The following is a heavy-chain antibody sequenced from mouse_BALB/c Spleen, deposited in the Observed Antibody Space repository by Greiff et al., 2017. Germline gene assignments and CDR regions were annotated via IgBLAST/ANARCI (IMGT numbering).Heavy chain of an antibody. CDR1: GFTFSDYY. V-gene: IGHV5-4*02. CDR3: ARVDGYDGFAY. Sequence: EVQVVESGGGLVKPGGSLKLSCAASGFTFSDYYMYWVRQTPEKRLEWVATISDGGSYTYYPDSVKGRFTISRDNAKNNLYLQMSSLKSEDTAMYYCARVDGYDGFAYWGQGTLVTVSA. CDR2: ISDGGSYT. J-gene: IGHJ3*01. D-gene: IGHD2-2*01.